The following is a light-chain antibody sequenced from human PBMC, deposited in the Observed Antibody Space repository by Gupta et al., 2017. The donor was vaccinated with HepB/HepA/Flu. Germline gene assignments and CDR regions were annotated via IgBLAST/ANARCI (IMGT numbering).Light chain of an antibody. J-gene: IGKJ2*04. Sequence: AIRMTQSPSSFSASTGDRVTITCRASQGISSYLAWYQQKPGKAPKLLIYAASTLQSGVPSRFSGSGSGTDFTLTISCLQSEDFETYYCQQYYSYPTCSFGQGTKLEIK. CDR3: QQYYSYPTCS. CDR2: AAS. V-gene: IGKV1-8*01. CDR1: QGISSY.